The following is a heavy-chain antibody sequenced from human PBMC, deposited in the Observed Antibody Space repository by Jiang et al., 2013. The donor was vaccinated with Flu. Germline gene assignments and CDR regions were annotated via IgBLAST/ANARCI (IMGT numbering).Heavy chain of an antibody. D-gene: IGHD2-15*01. Sequence: VQLLESGGGVVQPGRSLRLSCAASGFTFSSYAMHWVRQAPGKGLEWVAVISYDGSNKYYADSVKGRFTISRDNSKNTLYLQMNSLRADDTAVYYCARDLYCSGGSCYSSAFDI. CDR2: ISYDGSNK. J-gene: IGHJ3*02. CDR3: ARDLYCSGGSCYSSAFDI. CDR1: GFTFSSYA. V-gene: IGHV3-30-3*01.